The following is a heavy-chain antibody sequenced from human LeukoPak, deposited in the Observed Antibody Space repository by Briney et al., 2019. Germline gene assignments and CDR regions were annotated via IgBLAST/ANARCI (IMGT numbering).Heavy chain of an antibody. D-gene: IGHD6-6*01. Sequence: SETLSLTCSVSGGSVSNYYWSWIRQPPGKGLEWIGYVYYTGSTNYNPSLKSRVSMFEDKSKNQFSLRLYSVTVADTAVYYCARHFAYSSSSYFDYWGQGSLVTVSS. CDR2: VYYTGST. CDR1: GGSVSNYY. CDR3: ARHFAYSSSSYFDY. V-gene: IGHV4-59*08. J-gene: IGHJ4*02.